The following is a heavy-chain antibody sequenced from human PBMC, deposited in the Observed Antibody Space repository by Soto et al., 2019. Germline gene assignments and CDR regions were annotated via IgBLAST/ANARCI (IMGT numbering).Heavy chain of an antibody. CDR1: GFTFSSHG. J-gene: IGHJ3*02. Sequence: QVQLVESGGGLVQPGRSLRLSCAASGFTFSSHGMHWVRQAPGKGLEWVAVIWFDASRKFYTDSVTGRITISRDNSENTVYLQMDSLRGEDTAVYFCARDWSNAFDIWGQGTMVTVSS. CDR3: ARDWSNAFDI. CDR2: IWFDASRK. V-gene: IGHV3-33*01.